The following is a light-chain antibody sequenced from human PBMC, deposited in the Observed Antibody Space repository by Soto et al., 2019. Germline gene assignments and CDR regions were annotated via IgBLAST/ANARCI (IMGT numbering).Light chain of an antibody. CDR2: SAS. Sequence: DVQLTQSPSFLSASVGDRVTITCRASHDINTHLAWYQQEPGKAPKLLIYSASSLQSGVPSRFRGSRSGTEFTLTISSLQPVDFATYYCQRLDSYPRTFGPGTKVEIK. CDR3: QRLDSYPRT. J-gene: IGKJ1*01. CDR1: HDINTH. V-gene: IGKV1-9*01.